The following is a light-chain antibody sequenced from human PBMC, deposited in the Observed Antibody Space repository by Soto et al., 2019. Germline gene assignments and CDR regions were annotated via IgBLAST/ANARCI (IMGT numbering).Light chain of an antibody. J-gene: IGLJ1*01. CDR3: SSYTSSSTLV. CDR2: DVS. Sequence: QSVLTQPASVSGSPGQSITISCTGTSSDVGGYNYVSWYQQHPGKAPKLMIYDVSNRPSGVSNRFSGSKSGNTASLIFSGLQAEDEADYYCSSYTSSSTLVFGTGTKVTVL. CDR1: SSDVGGYNY. V-gene: IGLV2-14*01.